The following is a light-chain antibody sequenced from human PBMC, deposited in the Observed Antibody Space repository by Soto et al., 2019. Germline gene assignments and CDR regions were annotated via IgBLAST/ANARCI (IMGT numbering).Light chain of an antibody. CDR2: DAS. V-gene: IGKV1-33*01. Sequence: DIQMTQSPSSLSASVGDRVTITCQASQDISNYLNWYQQKPGKAPKLLIYDASNLETGVPSRISGSGSGTDFTFTISSLQPEDIATYYCQQYDNLPITFGHGTRLEIK. J-gene: IGKJ5*01. CDR3: QQYDNLPIT. CDR1: QDISNY.